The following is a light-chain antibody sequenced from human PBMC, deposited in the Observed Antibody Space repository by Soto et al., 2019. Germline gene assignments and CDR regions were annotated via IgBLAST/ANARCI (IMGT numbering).Light chain of an antibody. CDR3: QQYGGT. V-gene: IGKV3-20*01. Sequence: EIVLTQSPGTLSLSPGERATLSCRASQSVSSSYLAWYQQKPGQAPSLLIYGASRRATGIPDRFSGSGSGTDFTLTISRLEPEDFAVYYCQQYGGTFGQGTKVDIK. CDR2: GAS. J-gene: IGKJ1*01. CDR1: QSVSSSY.